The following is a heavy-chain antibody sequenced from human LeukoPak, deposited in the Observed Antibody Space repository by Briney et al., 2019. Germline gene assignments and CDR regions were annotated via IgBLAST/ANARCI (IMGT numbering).Heavy chain of an antibody. J-gene: IGHJ3*02. CDR1: GGSFSGYY. V-gene: IGHV4-34*01. D-gene: IGHD6-13*01. Sequence: SETLSLTCAVYGGSFSGYYWSWIRQPPGKGLEWIGEINHSGSTNYNPSLKSRVTISVDTSKNQFSLKLSSVTAADTAVYYCARDRGSSWLDAFDIWGQGTMVTVSS. CDR3: ARDRGSSWLDAFDI. CDR2: INHSGST.